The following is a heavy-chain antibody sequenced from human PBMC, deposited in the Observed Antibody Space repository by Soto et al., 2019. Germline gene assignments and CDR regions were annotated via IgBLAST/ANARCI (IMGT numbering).Heavy chain of an antibody. J-gene: IGHJ4*02. Sequence: SEPLSLTCAVSGGSISSGGYSWSWIRQPPGKGLEWIGYIYHSGSTYYNPSLKSRVTISVDRSKNQFSLKLSSVTAADTAVYYCARLDPRGVVYWGQRTLVTVSS. CDR1: GGSISSGGYS. CDR2: IYHSGST. CDR3: ARLDPRGVVY. V-gene: IGHV4-30-2*01. D-gene: IGHD3-10*01.